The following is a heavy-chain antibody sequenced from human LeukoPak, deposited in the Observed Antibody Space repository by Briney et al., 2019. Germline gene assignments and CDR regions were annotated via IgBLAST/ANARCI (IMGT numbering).Heavy chain of an antibody. CDR3: ARDLYSGYDYYFDY. Sequence: ASVKVSCKASGYTFTGYYMHWVRQAPGQGLEWMGWINPNSGGTNYAQKFQGRVTMTRDMSTSTVYMELSSLRSEDTAVYYCARDLYSGYDYYFDYWGQGTLVTVSS. CDR1: GYTFTGYY. J-gene: IGHJ4*02. V-gene: IGHV1-2*02. CDR2: INPNSGGT. D-gene: IGHD5-12*01.